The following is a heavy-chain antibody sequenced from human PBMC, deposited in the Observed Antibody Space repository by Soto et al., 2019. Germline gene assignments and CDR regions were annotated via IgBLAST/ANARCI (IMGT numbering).Heavy chain of an antibody. D-gene: IGHD3-3*01. CDR1: GGSFGKSA. V-gene: IGHV1-69*01. CDR2: FIPVYRTL. CDR3: ATGVIWIGYFTVDS. J-gene: IGHJ4*02. Sequence: QVQLVQSGAEVKKPGSSVKVSCKASGGSFGKSAINWVRQTPGQGLEWLGGFIPVYRTLNYAQKFQGRVTITADESTGTAYMTLGSLASDDTAVYYCATGVIWIGYFTVDSWGQGTRVTVSS.